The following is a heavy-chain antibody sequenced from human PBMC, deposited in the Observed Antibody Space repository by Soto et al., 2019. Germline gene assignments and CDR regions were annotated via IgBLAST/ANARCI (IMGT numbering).Heavy chain of an antibody. CDR3: ATQEVGGSYVYTFDP. CDR1: GGSISPYY. CDR2: IYYAGTT. Sequence: PSETLSLTCTVSGGSISPYYWSWIRQPPGKGLEWVGYIYYAGTTSYNPSLKSRVTISLETSKSQFSLRLSSVTAADTAVYYCATQEVGGSYVYTFDPWGQGTLVTVSS. D-gene: IGHD1-26*01. J-gene: IGHJ5*02. V-gene: IGHV4-59*08.